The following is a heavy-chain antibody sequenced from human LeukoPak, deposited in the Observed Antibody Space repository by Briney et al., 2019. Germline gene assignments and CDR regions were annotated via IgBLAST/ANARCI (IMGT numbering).Heavy chain of an antibody. CDR2: ISGSGGST. V-gene: IGHV3-23*01. CDR1: GFTFSSYA. D-gene: IGHD2-2*01. J-gene: IGHJ5*02. CDR3: AKVGDIVVTTDWFDP. Sequence: PGGSLRLSCAASGFTFSSYAMSWVRQAPGKGLEWVSAISGSGGSTYYADSVKGWFTISRDNSKNTLYLQMNSLRAEDTAVYYCAKVGDIVVTTDWFDPWGQGTLVTVSS.